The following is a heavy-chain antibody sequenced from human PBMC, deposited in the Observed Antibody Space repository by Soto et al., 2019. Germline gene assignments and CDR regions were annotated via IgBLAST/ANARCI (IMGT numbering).Heavy chain of an antibody. J-gene: IGHJ6*02. D-gene: IGHD3-3*01. CDR3: ARSLGGSYYDFWSGNHYYGMDV. CDR1: GYTFTGYC. Sequence: GGSVKDTCQAPGYTFTGYCMRWLRQAPGRGLEWMGIINPSGGSTSYAQKFQGRVTMTRDTSTSTVYMELSSLRSEDTAVYYCARSLGGSYYDFWSGNHYYGMDVWGQGTTVTVSS. V-gene: IGHV1-46*01. CDR2: INPSGGST.